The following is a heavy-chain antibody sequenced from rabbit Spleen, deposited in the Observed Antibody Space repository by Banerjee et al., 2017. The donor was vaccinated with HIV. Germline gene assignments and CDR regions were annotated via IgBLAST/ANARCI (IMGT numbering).Heavy chain of an antibody. CDR2: IDTGSSGFT. CDR1: GVSFSVSSY. D-gene: IGHD1-1*01. V-gene: IGHV1S45*01. CDR3: ARDTSSSFSSYGMDL. J-gene: IGHJ6*01. Sequence: QEQLEESGGDLVKPGASLTLTCIASGVSFSVSSYMCWVRQAPGKGLERIACIDTGSSGFTYFASWAKGRFTISKTSSTTVTLQMTSLTAADTATYFCARDTSSSFSSYGMDLWGPGTLVTVS.